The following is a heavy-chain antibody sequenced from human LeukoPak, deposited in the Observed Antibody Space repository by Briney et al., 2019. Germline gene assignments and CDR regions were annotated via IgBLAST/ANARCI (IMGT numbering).Heavy chain of an antibody. CDR3: ARVYSSSWYRFPVFDY. CDR1: GGSFSGYY. Sequence: SETLSLTCAVYGGSFSGYYWSWIRQPPGKGLEWIGEITHSGSTNYNPSLKSRVTISVDTSKNQFSLKLSSVTAADTAVYYCARVYSSSWYRFPVFDYWGQGTLVTVSS. V-gene: IGHV4-34*01. J-gene: IGHJ4*02. D-gene: IGHD6-13*01. CDR2: ITHSGST.